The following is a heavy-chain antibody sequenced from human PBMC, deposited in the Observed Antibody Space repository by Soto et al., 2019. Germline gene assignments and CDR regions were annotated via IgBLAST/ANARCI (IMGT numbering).Heavy chain of an antibody. CDR1: GFTFSSYA. CDR2: SSNSGSFT. Sequence: GGSLRLSCAASGFTFSSYAMSWVRQAPGQGLEWIGYSSNSGSFTRYADSVKGRFSISRDNAKNSLYLQINSLRGDDTAIYYCVRSGDNYNLLDYWGQGTPVTVSS. V-gene: IGHV3-21*05. CDR3: VRSGDNYNLLDY. D-gene: IGHD1-1*01. J-gene: IGHJ4*02.